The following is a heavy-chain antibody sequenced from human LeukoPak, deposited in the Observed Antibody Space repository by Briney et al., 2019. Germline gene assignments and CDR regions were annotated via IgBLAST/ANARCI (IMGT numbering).Heavy chain of an antibody. CDR1: GYTLTELS. CDR3: ATVGPHYDSSGYFDY. D-gene: IGHD3-22*01. CDR2: FDPEDGET. J-gene: IGHJ4*02. V-gene: IGHV1-24*01. Sequence: ASVKVSCKVSGYTLTELSMHWVRQAPGKGLEWMGGFDPEDGETIYAQKFQGRVTMTEDTSTDTAYMELSSLRSEDTAVYYCATVGPHYDSSGYFDYWGQGTLVTVSS.